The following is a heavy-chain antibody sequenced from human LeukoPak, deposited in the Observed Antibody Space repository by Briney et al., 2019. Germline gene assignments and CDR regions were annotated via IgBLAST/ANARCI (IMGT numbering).Heavy chain of an antibody. V-gene: IGHV4-34*01. Sequence: SETLSLTCAVYGGSFSGYYWSWIRQPPGKGLEWIGEINHSGSTNYNPSLKSRVTISVDTSKNQFSLKLSSVTAADTAVYYCARELRFLEWLFSSAYYFDYWGQGTLVTVSS. CDR1: GGSFSGYY. J-gene: IGHJ4*02. CDR2: INHSGST. D-gene: IGHD3-3*01. CDR3: ARELRFLEWLFSSAYYFDY.